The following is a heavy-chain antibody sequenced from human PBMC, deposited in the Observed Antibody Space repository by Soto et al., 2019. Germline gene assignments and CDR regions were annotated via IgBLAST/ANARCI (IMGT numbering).Heavy chain of an antibody. CDR2: INPNSGGT. CDR1: GYTFTGYY. CDR3: ARVDTAMAPDAFDI. Sequence: GASVISCKASGYTFTGYYMHWVRQAPGQGLEWMGWINPNSGGTNYAQKFQGWVTMTRDTSISTAYMELSRLRSDDTAVYYCARVDTAMAPDAFDIWGQGTMVTVSS. V-gene: IGHV1-2*04. D-gene: IGHD5-18*01. J-gene: IGHJ3*02.